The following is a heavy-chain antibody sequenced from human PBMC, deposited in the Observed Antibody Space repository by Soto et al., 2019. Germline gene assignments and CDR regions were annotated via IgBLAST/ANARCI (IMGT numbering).Heavy chain of an antibody. D-gene: IGHD6-13*01. J-gene: IGHJ4*02. CDR3: ARLLISSSWYGAFDY. CDR2: INPNSGST. Sequence: QVQLVQSGAEVKKPGASVKVSCKASGYTFTGYYMHWVRQAPGQGLEWMGWINPNSGSTNYAQKFQGWVTMTRDTSLSTAYMDRSRLRSDATAGYYCARLLISSSWYGAFDYWGQGTLVTVSS. CDR1: GYTFTGYY. V-gene: IGHV1-2*04.